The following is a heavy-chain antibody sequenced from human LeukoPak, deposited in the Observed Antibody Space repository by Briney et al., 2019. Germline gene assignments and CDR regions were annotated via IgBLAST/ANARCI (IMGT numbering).Heavy chain of an antibody. CDR3: TRVSLRWFDP. CDR1: GGSISNSNW. V-gene: IGHV4-4*02. CDR2: VYHSGST. Sequence: SETLSLTCAVSGGSISNSNWWSWIRQPPGKGLQWIGEVYHSGSTNYNPSLKSRVTMSVDKSKNQFSLKLTSVTAADTAVYYCTRVSLRWFDPWGQGTLVTVSS. J-gene: IGHJ5*02. D-gene: IGHD3-16*01.